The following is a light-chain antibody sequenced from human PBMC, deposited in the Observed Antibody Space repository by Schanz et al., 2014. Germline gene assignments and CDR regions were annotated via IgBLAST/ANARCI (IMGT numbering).Light chain of an antibody. Sequence: QSALTQPASVSGSPGQSITISCTGTSSDVGGYNYVSWYQHHPGKAPKLMIFDVSHRPSGVSNRFSGSKSGNTASLTVSGLQAEDEADYYCSSSAGTNNVLFGGGTKLTVL. CDR3: SSSAGTNNVL. CDR1: SSDVGGYNY. CDR2: DVS. V-gene: IGLV2-14*03. J-gene: IGLJ2*01.